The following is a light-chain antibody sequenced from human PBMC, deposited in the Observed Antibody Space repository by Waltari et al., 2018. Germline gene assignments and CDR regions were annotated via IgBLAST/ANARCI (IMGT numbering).Light chain of an antibody. Sequence: QSALTQPASVSASPGQSITISCAGTRSDVGGSNYVSCYQQHPAKAPKLLIYDVTNRPSGVSNRFSGSKSGNTASLTISGLQAEDEADYYCSSYTASSTLIFGGGTKLTVL. V-gene: IGLV2-14*03. J-gene: IGLJ2*01. CDR1: RSDVGGSNY. CDR3: SSYTASSTLI. CDR2: DVT.